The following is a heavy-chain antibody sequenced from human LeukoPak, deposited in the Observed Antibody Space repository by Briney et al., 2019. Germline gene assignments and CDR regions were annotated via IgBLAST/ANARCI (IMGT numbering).Heavy chain of an antibody. D-gene: IGHD3-22*01. CDR2: ISSSSSTI. CDR1: GFPFSSYW. Sequence: PGGSLRLSCVASGFPFSSYWMTWVRQAPGKGLERVSYISSSSSTIYYADSVKGRFTISRDNAKNSLYLQMNSLRAEDTAVYYCARGSTYYDSSGQVPFDYWGQGTLVTVSS. CDR3: ARGSTYYDSSGQVPFDY. J-gene: IGHJ4*02. V-gene: IGHV3-48*01.